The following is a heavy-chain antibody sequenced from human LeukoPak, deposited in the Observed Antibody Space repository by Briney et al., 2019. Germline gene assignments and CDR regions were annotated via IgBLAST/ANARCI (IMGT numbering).Heavy chain of an antibody. CDR3: ARDQVYGGNSLAFDI. Sequence: PGRSLRLSCAASGFTFSSYAMHWVRQAPGKGLEWVAVISYDGSNKYYADSVKGRFTISRDNSKNTLYLQMNSLRAEDTAVYYCARDQVYGGNSLAFDIWGQGTMVTVFS. D-gene: IGHD4-23*01. CDR2: ISYDGSNK. V-gene: IGHV3-30-3*01. J-gene: IGHJ3*02. CDR1: GFTFSSYA.